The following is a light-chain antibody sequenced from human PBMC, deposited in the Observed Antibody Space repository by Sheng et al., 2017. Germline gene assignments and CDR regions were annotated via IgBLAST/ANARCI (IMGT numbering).Light chain of an antibody. CDR1: QSVSTY. J-gene: IGKJ5*01. Sequence: DVQMTQSPSSLSASVGDRVTISCRASQSVSTYLNWYQHKPGTAPRLLIYAASSLHDGVPSRFSGSGSGTDFTLTINSLQPEDFATYYCQQTYTTPPITFGQGTRLDIK. CDR3: QQTYTTPPIT. V-gene: IGKV1-39*01. CDR2: AAS.